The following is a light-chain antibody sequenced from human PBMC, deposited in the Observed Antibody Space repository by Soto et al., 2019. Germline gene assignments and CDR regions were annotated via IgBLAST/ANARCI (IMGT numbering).Light chain of an antibody. Sequence: GMPQSPATLSVFPGERATLSFRASESINRSLAWYQQKPGQAPRLLINGASTRATGIPARFSGSGSGTDFTLTISRLEPEDFAVYYCQHYGTSLYTLGQGTRLEVK. CDR3: QHYGTSLYT. CDR1: ESINRS. CDR2: GAS. V-gene: IGKV3-15*01. J-gene: IGKJ5*01.